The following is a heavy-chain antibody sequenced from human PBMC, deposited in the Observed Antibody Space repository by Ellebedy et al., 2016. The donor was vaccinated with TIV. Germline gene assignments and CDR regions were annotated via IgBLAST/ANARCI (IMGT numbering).Heavy chain of an antibody. CDR2: IKQDGSQE. D-gene: IGHD7-27*01. J-gene: IGHJ5*02. CDR1: GFTFSNYS. Sequence: GESLKISXAASGFTFSNYSMNWVRQAPGKGLEWVANIKQDGSQEHYVDSVKGRFTISRDNAKNSVYLQMNSLRAEDTAVYYCARDGDGGFDPWGQGTLVTVSS. V-gene: IGHV3-7*01. CDR3: ARDGDGGFDP.